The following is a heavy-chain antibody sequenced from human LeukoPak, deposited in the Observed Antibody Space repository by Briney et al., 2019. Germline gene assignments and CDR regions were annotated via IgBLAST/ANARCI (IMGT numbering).Heavy chain of an antibody. CDR3: ARVLHKRNYDSSDYYGS. J-gene: IGHJ5*02. Sequence: GGSLRLSCAASGFTFSNYVMNWVRQAPGKGLEWISYISSSSSTIYYADSVKGRFTISRDNAKNSLYLQLNSLRAEDTAVYYCARVLHKRNYDSSDYYGSWGQGTLVTVSS. V-gene: IGHV3-48*01. D-gene: IGHD3-22*01. CDR2: ISSSSSTI. CDR1: GFTFSNYV.